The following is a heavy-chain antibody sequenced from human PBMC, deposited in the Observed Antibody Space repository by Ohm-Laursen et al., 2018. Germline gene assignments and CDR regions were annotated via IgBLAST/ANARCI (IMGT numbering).Heavy chain of an antibody. CDR3: ASPVVVTANAFDI. D-gene: IGHD2-15*01. Sequence: SLRLSCAASGFTFSSYWMHWVRQAPGKGLVWVSRINSDGSSTNYADSVKGRFTISRDNAKNTLYLQMNSLRAEDTAVYYCASPVVVTANAFDIWGQGTMVTVSS. CDR2: INSDGSST. V-gene: IGHV3-74*01. J-gene: IGHJ3*02. CDR1: GFTFSSYW.